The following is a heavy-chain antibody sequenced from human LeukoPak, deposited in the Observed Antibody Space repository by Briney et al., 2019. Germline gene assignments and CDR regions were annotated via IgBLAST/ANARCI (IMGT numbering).Heavy chain of an antibody. V-gene: IGHV1-8*03. J-gene: IGHJ4*02. CDR3: AIGDWVPER. Sequence: ASVKVSCKASAYTFTGYYMHWVRQAPGQGLEWMGWIYPNSGNTGYAQNFQGRVTITRNTSISTAYMELSSLRSEDTAVYYCAIGDWVPERWGQGTVVTVSS. CDR1: AYTFTGYY. CDR2: IYPNSGNT. D-gene: IGHD2-2*01.